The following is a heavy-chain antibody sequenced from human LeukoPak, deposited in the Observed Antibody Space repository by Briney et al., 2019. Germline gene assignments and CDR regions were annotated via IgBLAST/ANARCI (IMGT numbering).Heavy chain of an antibody. CDR3: ARDRGYDILTSYYNFEY. J-gene: IGHJ4*02. Sequence: SVKVSCKASGGTFSSYAISWVQQAPGQGLEWMGGIIPMFGTTNYAQKFQGRVTITADEFTSTAYMELSSLRSEDTAVYYCARDRGYDILTSYYNFEYWGQGTLVTVSS. CDR2: IIPMFGTT. CDR1: GGTFSSYA. V-gene: IGHV1-69*01. D-gene: IGHD3-9*01.